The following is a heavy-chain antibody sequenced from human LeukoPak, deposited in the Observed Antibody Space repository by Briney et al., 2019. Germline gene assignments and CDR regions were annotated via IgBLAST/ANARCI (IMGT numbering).Heavy chain of an antibody. CDR3: SRESGAFCPFGY. CDR2: ISLAGET. J-gene: IGHJ4*02. CDR1: GGSISSTNW. V-gene: IGHV4-4*02. Sequence: SETLSLTCGVSGGSISSTNWWSWVRPPPGQGLEGIGEISLAGETNYNPSLNGRVTMSLDKSRNQLSLSLTSVTAADTAIYYCSRESGAFCPFGYWGQGTLVIVPP. D-gene: IGHD1-26*01.